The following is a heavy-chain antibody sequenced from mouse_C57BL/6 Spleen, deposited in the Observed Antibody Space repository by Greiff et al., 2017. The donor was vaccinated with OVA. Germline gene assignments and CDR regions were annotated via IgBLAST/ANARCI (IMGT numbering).Heavy chain of an antibody. Sequence: VQLQQSGPELVKPGASVKISCKASGYTFTDYYMNWVKQSHGQSLEWIGDINPNNGGTSYNQKFKGKATLTVDKSSSTADMELRSLTSEDSAVYYCARFWLGDWGQGTTLTVSS. CDR1: GYTFTDYY. D-gene: IGHD2-2*01. CDR3: ARFWLGD. V-gene: IGHV1-26*01. CDR2: INPNNGGT. J-gene: IGHJ2*01.